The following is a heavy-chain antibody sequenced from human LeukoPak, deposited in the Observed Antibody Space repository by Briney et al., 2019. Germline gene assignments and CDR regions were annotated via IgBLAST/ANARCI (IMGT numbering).Heavy chain of an antibody. CDR1: GYTFTSYG. J-gene: IGHJ2*01. CDR2: ISAYNGNT. D-gene: IGHD3-22*01. Sequence: AASVKVSCKASGYTFTSYGISWVRQAPGQGLEWMGWISAYNGNTNYAQKLQGRVTMTTDTSTSTAYMELRSLRSDDTAVYYCARDGGYYYDSSGYYSYWYFDLWGRGALVTVSS. CDR3: ARDGGYYYDSSGYYSYWYFDL. V-gene: IGHV1-18*01.